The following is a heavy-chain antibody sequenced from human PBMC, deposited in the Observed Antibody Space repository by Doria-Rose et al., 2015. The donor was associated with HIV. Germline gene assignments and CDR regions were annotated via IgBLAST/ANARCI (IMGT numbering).Heavy chain of an antibody. Sequence: QITLEESGPVLVKPTETLTLTCTVSGVSLSSPGMGVSWIRQPPGKALEWLANIFSDDERSYKTSLKSRLTISRGTSKRQVVLTMTDMDPVDTATYYCVRIKSSRWYHKYYFDFWGQGTLVIVSA. V-gene: IGHV2-26*01. J-gene: IGHJ4*02. CDR2: IFSDDER. CDR3: VRIKSSRWYHKYYFDF. CDR1: GVSLSSPGMG. D-gene: IGHD6-13*01.